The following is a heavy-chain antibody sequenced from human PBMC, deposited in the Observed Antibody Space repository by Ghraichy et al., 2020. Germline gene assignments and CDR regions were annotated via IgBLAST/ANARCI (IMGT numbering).Heavy chain of an antibody. CDR1: GFTFDDYA. J-gene: IGHJ4*02. CDR3: AKDGGSSGWYYHFDY. Sequence: LSLTCAASGFTFDDYAMHWVRQVPGKGLEWVSLISWDGGSTYYADSVKGRFTISRDNSKNSLYLQMNSLRAEDTALYYCAKDGGSSGWYYHFDYWGQGTLVTVSS. V-gene: IGHV3-43D*03. CDR2: ISWDGGST. D-gene: IGHD6-19*01.